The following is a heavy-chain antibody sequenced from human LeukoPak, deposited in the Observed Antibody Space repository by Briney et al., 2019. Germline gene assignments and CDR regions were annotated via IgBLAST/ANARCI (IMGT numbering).Heavy chain of an antibody. CDR3: ARGKIMFVGYYDSSVSLDY. V-gene: IGHV1-8*01. CDR1: GYTFTSYD. Sequence: ASVKVSCKASGYTFTSYDINWVRQATGRGLEWMGWMNPNSGNTGYAQKFQGRVTMTRNTSISTAYMELSSLRSEDTAVYYCARGKIMFVGYYDSSVSLDYWGQGTLVTVSS. D-gene: IGHD3-22*01. CDR2: MNPNSGNT. J-gene: IGHJ4*02.